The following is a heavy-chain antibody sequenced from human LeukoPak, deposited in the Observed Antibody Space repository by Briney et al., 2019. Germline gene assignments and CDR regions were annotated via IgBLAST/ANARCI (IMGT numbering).Heavy chain of an antibody. CDR2: INHIGST. CDR1: GGSISSYY. J-gene: IGHJ4*02. CDR3: VRYTLTGLYYFDS. V-gene: IGHV4-59*08. Sequence: SETLSLTCTVSGGSISSYYWSWMEQPPGKGLEYIGYINHIGSTNYNPSLESRVTMSVDTSKNQFSLRLSSVTAADTAVYYCVRYTLTGLYYFDSWGQGTLVTVSS. D-gene: IGHD3-9*01.